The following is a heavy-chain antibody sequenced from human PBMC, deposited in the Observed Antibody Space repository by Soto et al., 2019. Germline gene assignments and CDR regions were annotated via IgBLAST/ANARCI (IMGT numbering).Heavy chain of an antibody. CDR2: ISYDGSNK. J-gene: IGHJ4*02. V-gene: IGHV3-30-3*01. CDR1: GFTFSSYA. D-gene: IGHD5-12*01. CDR3: ARDGGRDGYNSYFDY. Sequence: PGGSLRLSCAASGFTFSSYAMHWVRQAPGKGLEWVAVISYDGSNKYYADSVKGRFTISRDNSKNTLYLQMNSLRAEDTAVYYCARDGGRDGYNSYFDYWGQGTLVTVSS.